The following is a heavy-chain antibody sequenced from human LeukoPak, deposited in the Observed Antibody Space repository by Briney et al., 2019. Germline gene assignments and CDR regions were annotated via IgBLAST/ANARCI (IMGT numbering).Heavy chain of an antibody. D-gene: IGHD3-10*01. CDR2: INPNGGGP. J-gene: IGHJ4*02. CDR1: GNIFTGYY. CDR3: ATGLFSYYYGSGA. Sequence: ASVKVSCKASGNIFTGYYLHWVRQAPGQGLEWMGWINPNGGGPKYAPKFQGRVTMTRDTSTNTVYMELSRLRSDDTAVYYCATGLFSYYYGSGAWGQGTLVTVSS. V-gene: IGHV1-2*02.